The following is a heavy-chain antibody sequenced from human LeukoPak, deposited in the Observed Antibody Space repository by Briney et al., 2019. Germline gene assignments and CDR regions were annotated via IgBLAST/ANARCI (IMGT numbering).Heavy chain of an antibody. CDR3: TRGGRDGFDI. J-gene: IGHJ3*02. V-gene: IGHV3-13*01. CDR2: IGTAGDT. CDR1: GFTFSTYD. Sequence: GGSLRLSCAASGFTFSTYDMHWVRLTAGKGLEWVSGIGTAGDTYYSGSVKGRFIISRENAQSSSYLQMNSLRVGDTALYYCTRGGRDGFDIWGRGTLVTVSS. D-gene: IGHD5-24*01.